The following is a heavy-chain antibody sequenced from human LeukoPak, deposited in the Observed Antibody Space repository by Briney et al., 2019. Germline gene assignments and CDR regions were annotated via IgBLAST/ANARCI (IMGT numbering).Heavy chain of an antibody. CDR3: ARGTPITIFGVAPRGWFDP. CDR1: GGSISSGGYY. J-gene: IGHJ5*02. V-gene: IGHV4-30-2*01. Sequence: SQTLSLTCTVSGGSISSGGYYWSWIRQPPGKGLEWIGYIYHSGSTYYNPSLKSRVTISVDRSKNQFSLKLSSVTAADTAVYYCARGTPITIFGVAPRGWFDPWGQGTLVTVSS. D-gene: IGHD3-3*01. CDR2: IYHSGST.